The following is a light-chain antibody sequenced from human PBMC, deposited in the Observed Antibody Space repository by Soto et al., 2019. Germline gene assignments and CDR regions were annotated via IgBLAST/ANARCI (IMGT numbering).Light chain of an antibody. CDR1: QSVTNY. Sequence: PGERATLSCRASQSVTNYIAWYQQRPGQAPRLLIYDASNRATGVPARFSGSGSGTDFTLTISRLEPEDFAVYYCQQRSTWPPITFGQGTRLEIK. CDR2: DAS. V-gene: IGKV3-11*01. J-gene: IGKJ5*01. CDR3: QQRSTWPPIT.